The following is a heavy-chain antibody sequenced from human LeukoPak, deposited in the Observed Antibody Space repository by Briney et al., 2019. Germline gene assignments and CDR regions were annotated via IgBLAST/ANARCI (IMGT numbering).Heavy chain of an antibody. V-gene: IGHV1-2*02. CDR2: INPNTGGT. CDR3: ARIHSSGSYYNY. Sequence: ASVKVSCKASGYTFTAYYIHWVRQAPGQGLEWMGWINPNTGGTSYAQNFQGRVTITSDTSISTAYMELSRLTSDDTAIYYCARIHSSGSYYNYWGQGILITVSS. D-gene: IGHD3-10*01. J-gene: IGHJ4*02. CDR1: GYTFTAYY.